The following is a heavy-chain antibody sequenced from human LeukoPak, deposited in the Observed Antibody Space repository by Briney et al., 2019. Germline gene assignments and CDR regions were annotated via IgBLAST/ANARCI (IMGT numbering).Heavy chain of an antibody. V-gene: IGHV4-59*08. CDR2: IYYSGST. CDR1: GGSISSYY. Sequence: SETLSLTCTVSGGSISSYYWSWIRQPPGKGLEWIGYIYYSGSTNYNPSLKSRVTISVDTSKNQFSLKLSSVTAADTAVYYCARASTAIQWLRSEYYFDYWGQGTLVTVSS. J-gene: IGHJ4*02. CDR3: ARASTAIQWLRSEYYFDY. D-gene: IGHD5-12*01.